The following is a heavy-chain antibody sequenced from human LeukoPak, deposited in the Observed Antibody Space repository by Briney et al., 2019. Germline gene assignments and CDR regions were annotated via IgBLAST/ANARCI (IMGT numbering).Heavy chain of an antibody. J-gene: IGHJ5*02. CDR1: DGSITNYD. V-gene: IGHV4-59*01. Sequence: PSETLSLTCTVSDGSITNYDWSWVRQPPGKGPEFIGYIHYSGSTNYNPSLKSRVTISVDTSKNQFSLKLSSVTAADTAVYYCAREEIRSWFDPWGQGTLVTVSS. CDR2: IHYSGST. D-gene: IGHD5-24*01. CDR3: AREEIRSWFDP.